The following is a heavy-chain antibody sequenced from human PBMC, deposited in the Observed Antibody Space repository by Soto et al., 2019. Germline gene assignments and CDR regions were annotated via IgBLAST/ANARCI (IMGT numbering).Heavy chain of an antibody. Sequence: GWSLRLSCAASGFTFSDYYMSWIRHAPGKGLEWVSYISPSTTYTNYADSVKGRFTISRDNAKNSLYLQMNSLRAEDTAVYYCARYGDPSGTDYWGQRTLVTVSS. J-gene: IGHJ4*02. V-gene: IGHV3-11*06. CDR1: GFTFSDYY. D-gene: IGHD6-19*01. CDR3: ARYGDPSGTDY. CDR2: ISPSTTYT.